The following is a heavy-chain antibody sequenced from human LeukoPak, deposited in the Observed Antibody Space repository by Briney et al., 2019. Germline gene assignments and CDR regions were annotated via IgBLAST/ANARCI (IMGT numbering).Heavy chain of an antibody. CDR3: ARGFREFDY. Sequence: GRSLRLSCAASGFTFSNYGMHWVRQAPGKGLEWVAVIWYDGSNKYYADSVRGRFTISRDNSKNTLYLQMNSLRGEDTAVYYCARGFREFDYWGQGTLVTVSS. CDR2: IWYDGSNK. D-gene: IGHD3-10*01. J-gene: IGHJ4*02. V-gene: IGHV3-33*08. CDR1: GFTFSNYG.